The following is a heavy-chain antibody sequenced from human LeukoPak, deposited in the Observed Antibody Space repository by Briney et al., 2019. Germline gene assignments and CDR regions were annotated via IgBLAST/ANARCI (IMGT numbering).Heavy chain of an antibody. D-gene: IGHD3-10*01. CDR2: IIPIRGIA. CDR3: AREGYYGSGSYYKSYYFDY. V-gene: IGHV1-69*04. CDR1: RGTFSSYA. Sequence: VAPVKVSCKASRGTFSSYAISWVRQAPGQGLEWMGRIIPIRGIANYAQKFQGRVTITADKSTRKAYMELSSLRLEDTAVYYCAREGYYGSGSYYKSYYFDYWGQGTLVTVSS. J-gene: IGHJ4*02.